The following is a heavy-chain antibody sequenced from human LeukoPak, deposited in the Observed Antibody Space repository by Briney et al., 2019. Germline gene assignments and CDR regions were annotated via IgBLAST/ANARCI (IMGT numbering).Heavy chain of an antibody. CDR3: ARLAAGSDYFDY. Sequence: TGGSLRLSCAASGFPFSRYWMSWVRQAPGKGLEWVANIKPDGSEKHYVDSVKGRFTFSRDNAKNSLYLQMNGLRAEDMAVYYCARLAAGSDYFDYWGQGTLVTVSS. CDR1: GFPFSRYW. V-gene: IGHV3-7*04. D-gene: IGHD6-13*01. J-gene: IGHJ4*02. CDR2: IKPDGSEK.